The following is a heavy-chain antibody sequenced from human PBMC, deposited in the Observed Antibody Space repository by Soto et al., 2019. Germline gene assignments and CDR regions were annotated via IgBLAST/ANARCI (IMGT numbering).Heavy chain of an antibody. Sequence: GESLKISCAASGFTFSSYSMNWVRQAPGKGLEWVSSISSSSSYIYYADSVKGRFTISRDNAKNSLYLQMNSLRAEDTAVYYCARGIYGSGSYSWFDPWGQGTLVTVSS. CDR2: ISSSSSYI. CDR1: GFTFSSYS. CDR3: ARGIYGSGSYSWFDP. J-gene: IGHJ5*02. D-gene: IGHD3-10*01. V-gene: IGHV3-21*01.